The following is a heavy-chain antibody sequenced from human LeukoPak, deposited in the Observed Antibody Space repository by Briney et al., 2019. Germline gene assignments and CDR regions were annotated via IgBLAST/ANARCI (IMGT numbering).Heavy chain of an antibody. D-gene: IGHD3-9*01. J-gene: IGHJ4*02. CDR1: GYTFTGYY. CDR2: INPNSGGT. CDR3: ARHVWLQPFDY. Sequence: ASVKVSCKASGYTFTGYYMHWVRQAPGQGLEWMGWINPNSGGTNYAQKFQGRVTISVDTSKNQFSLKLSSVTAADTAVYYCARHVWLQPFDYWGQGTLVTVSS. V-gene: IGHV1-2*02.